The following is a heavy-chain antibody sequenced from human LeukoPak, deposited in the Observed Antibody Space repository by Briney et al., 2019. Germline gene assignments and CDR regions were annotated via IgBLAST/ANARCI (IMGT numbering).Heavy chain of an antibody. CDR2: IWYDGSNK. CDR3: ARDGSMRSSWYNDY. V-gene: IGHV3-33*01. Sequence: GGSLRLSCAAPGFTFSSYGMHWVRQAPGKGLEWVAVIWYDGSNKYYADSVKGRFTLSRDNSKNTLYLQMNSLRAEDTAVYYCARDGSMRSSWYNDYWGQGTLVTVSS. J-gene: IGHJ4*02. CDR1: GFTFSSYG. D-gene: IGHD6-13*01.